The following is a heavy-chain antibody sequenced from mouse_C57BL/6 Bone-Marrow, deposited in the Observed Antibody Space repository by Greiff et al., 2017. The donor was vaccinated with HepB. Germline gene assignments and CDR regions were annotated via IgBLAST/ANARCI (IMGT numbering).Heavy chain of an antibody. J-gene: IGHJ1*03. CDR3: ARRSSPWYIDV. Sequence: QVQLQQPGAELVMPGASVKLSCKASGYTFTSYWMHWVKQRPGQGLEWIGEIDPSDSYTNYNQKFKGKSTLTVDKSSSTAYMQLSSLTSEDSAVYYCARRSSPWYIDVWGTGTTVTVSS. V-gene: IGHV1-69*01. CDR2: IDPSDSYT. D-gene: IGHD6-1*01. CDR1: GYTFTSYW.